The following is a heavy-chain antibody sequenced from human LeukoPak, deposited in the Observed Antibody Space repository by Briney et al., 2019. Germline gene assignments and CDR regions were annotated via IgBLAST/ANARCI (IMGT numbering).Heavy chain of an antibody. Sequence: LSLTCTVSGGSISSYYWSWIRQAPGKGLEWVSTIKGIGPTTYYADSVKGRFTISRDNARNSLFLQMSSLRADDTAIYYCARAGELRYMDVWGKGTAVTVSS. CDR3: ARAGELRYMDV. V-gene: IGHV3-11*04. D-gene: IGHD3-16*01. J-gene: IGHJ6*03. CDR1: GGSISSYY. CDR2: IKGIGPTT.